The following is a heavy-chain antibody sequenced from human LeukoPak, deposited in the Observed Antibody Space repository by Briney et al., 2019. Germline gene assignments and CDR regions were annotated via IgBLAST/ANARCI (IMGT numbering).Heavy chain of an antibody. D-gene: IGHD1-26*01. CDR2: IYYSGST. Sequence: SQTLSLTCTVSGVSINSGGYYWSWIRQHPGKGLEWIGYIYYSGSTSYNPSLKSRVTISVDTSKNQFSLKLSSVTAADTAVYYCARWEREGIVGANFGDAFDIWGQGTMVTVSS. J-gene: IGHJ3*02. CDR3: ARWEREGIVGANFGDAFDI. CDR1: GVSINSGGYY. V-gene: IGHV4-31*03.